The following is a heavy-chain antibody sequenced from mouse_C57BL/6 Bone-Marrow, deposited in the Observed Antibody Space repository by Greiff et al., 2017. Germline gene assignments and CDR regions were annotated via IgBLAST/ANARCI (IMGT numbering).Heavy chain of an antibody. D-gene: IGHD1-1*01. J-gene: IGHJ3*01. CDR1: GFTFSSYA. Sequence: DVQLVESGGGLVKPGGSLKLSCAASGFTFSSYAMSWVRQTPEKRLEWVATTSDGGSYTYYPDNVKGRFTISRDNAKNNLYLQMSHLKSEDTAMYYCARGPYYYGSTPFAYWGQGTLVTVSA. CDR3: ARGPYYYGSTPFAY. V-gene: IGHV5-4*01. CDR2: TSDGGSYT.